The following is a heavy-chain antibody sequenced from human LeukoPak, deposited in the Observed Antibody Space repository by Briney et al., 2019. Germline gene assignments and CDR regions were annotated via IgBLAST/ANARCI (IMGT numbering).Heavy chain of an antibody. CDR1: GFTFSSYA. J-gene: IGHJ4*02. V-gene: IGHV3-30-3*01. D-gene: IGHD2-15*01. CDR2: ISYDGSNK. Sequence: GRSLRLSCAASGFTFSSYAMHWVRQAPGKGLEWVAVISYDGSNKYYADSVKGRFTISRDNSKNTLYLQMNSLGAADTAVYYCARDPRYPYQYQSDDGGFSLDYWGQGTLVTVSS. CDR3: ARDPRYPYQYQSDDGGFSLDY.